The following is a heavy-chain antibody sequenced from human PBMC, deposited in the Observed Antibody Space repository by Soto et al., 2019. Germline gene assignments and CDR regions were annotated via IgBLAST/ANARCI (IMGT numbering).Heavy chain of an antibody. V-gene: IGHV4-30-4*01. CDR1: GGSISSGYYY. CDR2: IYYSGNT. J-gene: IGHJ5*02. D-gene: IGHD3-10*01. CDR3: ARRERYYGSPGWFDP. Sequence: SETLSLTCSVSGGSISSGYYYWSWIRQPPGKGLEWIGNIYYSGNTYYNPSLKGRVTISVDTAKNQFSLNLRSVTAADTAIYFCARRERYYGSPGWFDPWGQGTLVTVSS.